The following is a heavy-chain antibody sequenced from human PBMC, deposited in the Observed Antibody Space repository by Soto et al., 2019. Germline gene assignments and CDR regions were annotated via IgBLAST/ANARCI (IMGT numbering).Heavy chain of an antibody. CDR3: ARAWDYGSGSYRDCYYYGLYV. CDR2: IYHSGST. CDR1: GGSISSGNW. J-gene: IGHJ6*02. V-gene: IGHV4-4*02. Sequence: SETLSLTCAVSGGSISSGNWWSWVRQPPGKGLEWIGEIYHSGSTNYNPSLKSRVTISVDKSKNQFSLKLSSVTAADTAVYYCARAWDYGSGSYRDCYYYGLYVWGQGTTVTVSS. D-gene: IGHD3-10*01.